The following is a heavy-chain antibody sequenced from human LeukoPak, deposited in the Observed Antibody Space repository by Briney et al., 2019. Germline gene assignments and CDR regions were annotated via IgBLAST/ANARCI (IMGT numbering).Heavy chain of an antibody. D-gene: IGHD6-19*01. CDR3: ARDLSGWYWFDP. V-gene: IGHV4-61*01. CDR2: IYYSGST. Sequence: SETLSLTCTVSGGSVSSGSYYWSWIRQPPGKGLEWIGYIYYSGSTNYNPSLKSRVTISVDTSRNQFSLKLSSVTAADTAVYYCARDLSGWYWFDPWGQGTLVTVSS. J-gene: IGHJ5*02. CDR1: GGSVSSGSYY.